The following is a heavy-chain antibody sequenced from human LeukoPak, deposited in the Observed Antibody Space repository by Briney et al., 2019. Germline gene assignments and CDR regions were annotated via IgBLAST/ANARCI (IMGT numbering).Heavy chain of an antibody. CDR3: ARERSGSFDY. D-gene: IGHD3-3*01. V-gene: IGHV4-4*02. Sequence: SETLSLTCAVSGGSVSSSNWWSWVRQPPGKGLEWIGEIYHSGSTNYNPSLKSRVTISVDTSKNQFSLKLSSVTAADTAVYYCARERSGSFDYWGQGTLVTVSS. J-gene: IGHJ4*02. CDR1: GGSVSSSNW. CDR2: IYHSGST.